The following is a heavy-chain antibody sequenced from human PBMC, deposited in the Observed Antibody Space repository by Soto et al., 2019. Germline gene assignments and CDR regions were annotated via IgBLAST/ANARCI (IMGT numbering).Heavy chain of an antibody. D-gene: IGHD2-15*01. CDR3: ATGDPNVVVVLLHY. Sequence: GSSVKVSCKASGYTFTSYGISWVRQAPGQGLEWMGWISAYNGNTNYAQKLQGRVTMTTDTSTDTAYMELSSLRSEDTAVYYCATGDPNVVVVLLHYWGQGTLVTLSS. J-gene: IGHJ4*02. V-gene: IGHV1-18*01. CDR2: ISAYNGNT. CDR1: GYTFTSYG.